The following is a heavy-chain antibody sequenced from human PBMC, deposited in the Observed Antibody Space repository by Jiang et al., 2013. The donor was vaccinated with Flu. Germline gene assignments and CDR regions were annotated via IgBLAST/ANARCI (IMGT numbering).Heavy chain of an antibody. D-gene: IGHD2-15*01. Sequence: SQTLSLTCAISGDSVSSNSATWSWIRQSPSRGHEWLGRTYYRSQWYNNYAESVKSRITINPDTSKNQVSLQLNSVTPEDTAVYYCARDGAATHDAFDIWGQGTVVTVSS. CDR1: GDSVSSNSAT. J-gene: IGHJ3*02. V-gene: IGHV6-1*01. CDR2: TYYRSQWYN. CDR3: ARDGAATHDAFDI.